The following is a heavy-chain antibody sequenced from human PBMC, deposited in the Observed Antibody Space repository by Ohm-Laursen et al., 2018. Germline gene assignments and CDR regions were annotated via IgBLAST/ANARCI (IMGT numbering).Heavy chain of an antibody. CDR2: ISSSTSTI. Sequence: GSLRLSCSASGFTFSSYSMNWVRQAPGRGLEWVSYISSSTSTIYYADSVKGRFTISRDNAKNSLYLQMNSLRAEDTAVYYCAKAPYCTNGVCYAPDYYYGMDVWGQGTTVTVSS. CDR3: AKAPYCTNGVCYAPDYYYGMDV. V-gene: IGHV3-48*01. CDR1: GFTFSSYS. D-gene: IGHD2-8*01. J-gene: IGHJ6*02.